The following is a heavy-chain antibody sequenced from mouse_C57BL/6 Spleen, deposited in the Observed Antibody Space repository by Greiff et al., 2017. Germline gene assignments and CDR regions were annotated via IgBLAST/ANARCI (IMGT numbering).Heavy chain of an antibody. CDR3: ARYDYDVLFAY. D-gene: IGHD2-4*01. Sequence: QVQLQQSGAELARPGASVKLSCKASGYTFTSYGISWVKQRTGQGLEWIGEIYPRSGNTYYNEKFKGKDTLTADKSSSTAYMELRSLTSEDSAVYFCARYDYDVLFAYWGQGTLVTVSA. CDR2: IYPRSGNT. V-gene: IGHV1-81*01. CDR1: GYTFTSYG. J-gene: IGHJ3*01.